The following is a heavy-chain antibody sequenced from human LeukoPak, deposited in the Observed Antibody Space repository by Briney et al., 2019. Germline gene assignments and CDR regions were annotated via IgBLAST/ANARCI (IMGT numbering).Heavy chain of an antibody. J-gene: IGHJ6*02. CDR1: GGTFSSYA. V-gene: IGHV1-69*01. CDR2: IILIFGAA. CDR3: ARAGVATTIYHYYYGMDV. Sequence: ASVKVSRKASGGTFSSYAISWMRQAPGPGLEWMGGIILIFGAANSAQKFQGRVTITADESTSTAYMELSSLRSEDTAVYYCARAGVATTIYHYYYGMDVWGQGTTVTVSS. D-gene: IGHD5-12*01.